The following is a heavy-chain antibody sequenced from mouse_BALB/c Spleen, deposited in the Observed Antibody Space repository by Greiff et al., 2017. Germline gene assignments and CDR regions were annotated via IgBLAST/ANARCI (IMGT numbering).Heavy chain of an antibody. CDR1: GDSITSGY. CDR2: ISYSGST. J-gene: IGHJ4*01. Sequence: EVHLVESGPSLVKPSQTLSLTCSVTGDSITSGYWNWIRKFPGNKLEYMGYISYSGSTYYNPSLKSRISITRDTSKNQYYLQLNSVTTEDTATYYCASTGGNFLFYAMDYWGQGTSVTVSS. CDR3: ASTGGNFLFYAMDY. D-gene: IGHD2-1*01. V-gene: IGHV3-8*02.